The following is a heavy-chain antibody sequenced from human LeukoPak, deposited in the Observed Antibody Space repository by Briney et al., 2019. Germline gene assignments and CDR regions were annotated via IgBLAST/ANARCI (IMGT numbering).Heavy chain of an antibody. D-gene: IGHD3-22*01. V-gene: IGHV4-59*08. CDR1: GVPITSYD. CDR3: AQLGGASYDRNGYQSPYNYFSMDA. CDR2: HYNDGIT. J-gene: IGHJ6*03. Sequence: SEALSLTLTGSGVPITSYDWSWARQSPGKGLEWLVNHYNDGITNFISPRSSRFTVSAAPSQTPLSLTISSVTAADTAVYYCAQLGGASYDRNGYQSPYNYFSMDAWGKGAPVIVSS.